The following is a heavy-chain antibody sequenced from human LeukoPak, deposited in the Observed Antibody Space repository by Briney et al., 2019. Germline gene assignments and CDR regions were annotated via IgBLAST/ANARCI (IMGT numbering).Heavy chain of an antibody. CDR1: GYPFTSYY. V-gene: IGHV1-18*04. CDR2: ISAYNGNT. J-gene: IGHJ5*02. Sequence: ASVKVSCKASGYPFTSYYMHWVRQAPGQGLEWMGWISAYNGNTNYAQKLQGRVTMTTDTSTSTAYMELRSLRSDDTAVYYCARWILTGYNWFDPWGQGTLVTVSS. CDR3: ARWILTGYNWFDP. D-gene: IGHD3-9*01.